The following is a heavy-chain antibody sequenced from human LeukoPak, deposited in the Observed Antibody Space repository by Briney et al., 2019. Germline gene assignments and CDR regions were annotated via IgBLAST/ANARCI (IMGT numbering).Heavy chain of an antibody. J-gene: IGHJ6*02. CDR2: ITPIFGTA. V-gene: IGHV1-69*13. CDR1: GGTFSSYA. CDR3: ARDSSAMVTNYYYGMDV. D-gene: IGHD5-18*01. Sequence: GASVKVSCKASGGTFSSYAISWVRQAPGQGLEWMGGITPIFGTANYAQKFQGRVTITADESTSTAYMELSSLRSEDTAVYYCARDSSAMVTNYYYGMDVWGQGTTVTVSS.